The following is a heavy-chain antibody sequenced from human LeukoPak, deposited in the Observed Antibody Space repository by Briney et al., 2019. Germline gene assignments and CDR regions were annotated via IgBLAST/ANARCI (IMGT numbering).Heavy chain of an antibody. CDR2: MNPNSGNT. CDR3: ARGGYSSSWYSYYYYYMDV. CDR1: GYTFTSYD. Sequence: GASVKVSCKASGYTFTSYDINWVRQATGQGLEWMRWMNPNSGNTGYAQKFQGRVTVTRNTSISTAYMELSSLRSEDTAVYYCARGGYSSSWYSYYYYYMDVWGKGTTVTVSS. J-gene: IGHJ6*03. D-gene: IGHD6-13*01. V-gene: IGHV1-8*03.